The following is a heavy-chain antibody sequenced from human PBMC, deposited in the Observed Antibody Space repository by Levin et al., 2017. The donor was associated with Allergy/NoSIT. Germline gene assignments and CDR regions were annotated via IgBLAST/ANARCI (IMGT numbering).Heavy chain of an antibody. CDR3: ARRYYGLGTYYMDV. D-gene: IGHD3-10*01. CDR2: IYRGGTT. Sequence: GGSLRLSCAASGFTVSSNYKSWVRQAPGKGLEWVSLIYRGGTTYYADSVKGRFTISRDNSNNTLYLQMNSLRAEDTAVYYCARRYYGLGTYYMDVWGKGTTVTVAS. CDR1: GFTVSSNY. V-gene: IGHV3-66*01. J-gene: IGHJ6*03.